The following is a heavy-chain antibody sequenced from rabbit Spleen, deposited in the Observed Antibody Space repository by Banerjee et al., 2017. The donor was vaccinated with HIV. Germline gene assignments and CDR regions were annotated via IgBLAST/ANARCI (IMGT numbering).Heavy chain of an antibody. CDR2: ISAGSSGST. CDR3: ARDGYSRGWGIILYYFNL. CDR1: GFSFRDNYV. J-gene: IGHJ4*01. Sequence: QEQLEESGGDLVKPGASLTLTCTASGFSFRDNYVMCWVRQAPGKGLEWIACISAGSSGSTYYASWAKGRFTISKTSSTTVTLQMTSLTVADTAAYFCARDGYSRGWGIILYYFNLWGQGTLVTVS. V-gene: IGHV1S45*01. D-gene: IGHD4-1*01.